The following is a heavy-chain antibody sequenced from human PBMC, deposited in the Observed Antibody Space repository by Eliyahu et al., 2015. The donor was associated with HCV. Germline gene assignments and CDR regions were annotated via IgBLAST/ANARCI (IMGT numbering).Heavy chain of an antibody. CDR1: GGSFGGYY. J-gene: IGHJ6*02. V-gene: IGHV4-34*01. D-gene: IGHD1-1*01. Sequence: QVQLQQWGAGLLKPSETLSLTCAVYGGSFGGYYWSWIRQPPGKGLEWIGEINHSGSTNYNPSLKSRVTISVDTSKNQFSLKLSSVTAADTAVYYCARVRGTRPSYGMDVWGQGTTVTVSS. CDR3: ARVRGTRPSYGMDV. CDR2: INHSGST.